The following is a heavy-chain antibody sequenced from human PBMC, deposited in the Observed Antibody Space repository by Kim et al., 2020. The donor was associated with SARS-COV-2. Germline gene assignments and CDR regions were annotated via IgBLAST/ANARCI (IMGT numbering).Heavy chain of an antibody. J-gene: IGHJ4*02. Sequence: YAQKFQGRVTITADQSTSTAYMELSSLRSEDTAVYYCARAREIAAASGDYWGQGTLVTVSS. V-gene: IGHV1-69*01. CDR3: ARAREIAAASGDY. D-gene: IGHD6-13*01.